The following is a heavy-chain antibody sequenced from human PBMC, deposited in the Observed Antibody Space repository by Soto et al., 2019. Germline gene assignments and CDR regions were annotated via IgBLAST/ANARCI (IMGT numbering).Heavy chain of an antibody. CDR3: AREIPYIVVVPRDHYYGMDV. CDR1: GGSVSSGGYY. Sequence: PSETLSRTCTVSGGSVSSGGYYWSWIRQPPGKGLEWIVYIYYSGSTYYNPSLKSRVTISVDTSKNQFSLKLSSVTAADTAVYYCAREIPYIVVVPRDHYYGMDVWGQGTTVTVSS. J-gene: IGHJ6*02. D-gene: IGHD2-15*01. CDR2: IYYSGST. V-gene: IGHV4-30-4*08.